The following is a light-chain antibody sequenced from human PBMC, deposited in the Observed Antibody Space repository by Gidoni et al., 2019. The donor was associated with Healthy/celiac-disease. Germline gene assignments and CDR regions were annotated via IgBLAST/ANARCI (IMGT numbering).Light chain of an antibody. CDR2: AAS. CDR3: QQSYSTPVT. Sequence: DIQMTQSPSSLSASVGDRVTITCRASQSISSYLNWYQQKPAKAPKLLIYAASSLQRGVPSRFSGSGSGTDFTLTSSSLQPEDFATYYCQQSYSTPVTFGQGTRLEIK. J-gene: IGKJ5*01. CDR1: QSISSY. V-gene: IGKV1-39*01.